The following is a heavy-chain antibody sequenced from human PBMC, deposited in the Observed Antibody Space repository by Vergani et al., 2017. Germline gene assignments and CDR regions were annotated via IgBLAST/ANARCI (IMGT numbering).Heavy chain of an antibody. V-gene: IGHV4-39*07. CDR2: IYYSGST. J-gene: IGHJ4*02. D-gene: IGHD5-18*01. CDR3: ARESAMDQGVDY. Sequence: QLQLQESGPGLVKPSETLSLTCTVSGGSISSSGYYWGWIRQPPGKGLEWIGSIYYSGSTYYNPSLESRVTISVDTSKNQFSLKLSSVTAADTAVYYCARESAMDQGVDYWGQGTLVTVSS. CDR1: GGSISSSGYY.